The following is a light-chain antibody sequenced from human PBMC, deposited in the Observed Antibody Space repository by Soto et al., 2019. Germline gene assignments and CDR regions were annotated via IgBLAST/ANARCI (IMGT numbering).Light chain of an antibody. Sequence: EIVLTQSPATLSLSPGERATLSCRASQSVSSYLAWYQQKPGQAPRLLIYDTSNRATGIPARFSGSGSGTDSTLTLSSIEPEDFAVYYCQQRSNWPPIFTFGPGTKVDIK. V-gene: IGKV3-11*01. CDR3: QQRSNWPPIFT. J-gene: IGKJ3*01. CDR2: DTS. CDR1: QSVSSY.